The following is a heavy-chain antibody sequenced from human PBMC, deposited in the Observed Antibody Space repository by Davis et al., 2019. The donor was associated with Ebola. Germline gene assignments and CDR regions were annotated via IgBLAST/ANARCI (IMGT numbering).Heavy chain of an antibody. CDR1: GFSFSNSD. J-gene: IGHJ6*02. Sequence: PGGSLRLSCEGTGFSFSNSDMNWVRQAPGKGLEWVSNINYSGDKTYYADSVKGRFTISRDNAKDSLYLHMNSLRDEDTAVYYCARRIRGISRGAIDVWGQGTTVTVSS. V-gene: IGHV3-48*02. CDR2: INYSGDKT. D-gene: IGHD2/OR15-2a*01. CDR3: ARRIRGISRGAIDV.